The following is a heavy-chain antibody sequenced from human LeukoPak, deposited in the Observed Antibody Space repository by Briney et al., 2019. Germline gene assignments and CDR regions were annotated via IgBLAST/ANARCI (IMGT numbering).Heavy chain of an antibody. CDR3: ARQGGSYNFDY. J-gene: IGHJ4*02. Sequence: GGSLRLSCAASGFTFSHYAMSWVRQAPGKGLERVSGISGSGSDTFYADSVKGRFTISRDNAKNTLYLQMNSLRAEDTAVYYCARQGGSYNFDYWGQGTLVTVSS. D-gene: IGHD2-15*01. CDR2: ISGSGSDT. V-gene: IGHV3-23*01. CDR1: GFTFSHYA.